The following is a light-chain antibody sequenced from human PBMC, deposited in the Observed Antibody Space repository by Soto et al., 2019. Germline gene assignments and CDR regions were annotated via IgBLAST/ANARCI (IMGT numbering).Light chain of an antibody. CDR2: DVS. V-gene: IGLV2-14*01. CDR1: SSDVGGYKY. Sequence: QSVLTQPASLSGSHVQSITISCTGTSSDVGGYKYVSWYQQHPGEAPKLMIYDVSNRPSGVSNRFSGSKSGNTASLTISGLQAEDEADYYCSSYTSSSTRVFGTGTKVTVL. J-gene: IGLJ1*01. CDR3: SSYTSSSTRV.